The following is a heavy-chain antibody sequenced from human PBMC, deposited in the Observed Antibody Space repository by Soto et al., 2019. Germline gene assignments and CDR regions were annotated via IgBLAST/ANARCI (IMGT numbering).Heavy chain of an antibody. CDR3: ARDRVYYYDNSGYYNFDY. Sequence: QVHLVESGGGVVQPGRSLRVSCAASGFTFSNYAMHWVRQAPGKGLEWVAVVSYDGSKQVYADSVEGRFTISRDSSKSTLYLHMDNLRDEDTAVYYCARDRVYYYDNSGYYNFDYWGQGTLVTVSS. CDR2: VSYDGSKQ. D-gene: IGHD3-22*01. J-gene: IGHJ4*02. CDR1: GFTFSNYA. V-gene: IGHV3-30-3*01.